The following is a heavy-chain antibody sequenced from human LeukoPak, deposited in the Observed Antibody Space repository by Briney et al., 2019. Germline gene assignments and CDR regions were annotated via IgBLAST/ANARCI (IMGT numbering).Heavy chain of an antibody. V-gene: IGHV3-21*01. CDR1: GFTFSSYG. CDR3: ARDLSGSYYSTRYFDY. Sequence: PGGSLRLSCAASGFTFSSYGMNWVRQAPGKGLEWVSSISSSSSYIYYADSVKGRFTISRDNAKNSLYLQMNSLRAEDTAVYYCARDLSGSYYSTRYFDYWGQGTLVTVSS. J-gene: IGHJ4*02. CDR2: ISSSSSYI. D-gene: IGHD1-26*01.